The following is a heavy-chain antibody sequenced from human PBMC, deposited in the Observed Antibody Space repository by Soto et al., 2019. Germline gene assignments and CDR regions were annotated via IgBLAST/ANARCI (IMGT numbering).Heavy chain of an antibody. V-gene: IGHV1-69*01. CDR1: GVTFSSET. CDR2: IIPLFGTA. Sequence: QVQLVRSGADVKKPGSSVKVSCQASGVTFSSETLGWVRQAPGQGLEWVGGIIPLFGTASYAQKFQGRVTITADESTSTVYMELSSLRSDDTAVYYCARGFSAGKGSPPDFWGQGSLVTVSS. J-gene: IGHJ4*02. D-gene: IGHD6-13*01. CDR3: ARGFSAGKGSPPDF.